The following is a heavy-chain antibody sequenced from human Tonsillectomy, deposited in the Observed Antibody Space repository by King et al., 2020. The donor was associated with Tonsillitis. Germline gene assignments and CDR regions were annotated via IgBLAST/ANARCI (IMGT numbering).Heavy chain of an antibody. CDR3: ARRSSGHDY. CDR1: GFTFSRYS. D-gene: IGHD6-25*01. J-gene: IGHJ4*02. CDR2: ISSSSSYI. Sequence: VQLVESGGGLVKPGGSLRLSCAASGFTFSRYSMNWVRQAPGKGLEWVSSISSSSSYIYYADSMKGRFTISRDNAKNSLYLQMNSLRADDTTVYYCARRSSGHDYWGQGTLVTVSS. V-gene: IGHV3-21*01.